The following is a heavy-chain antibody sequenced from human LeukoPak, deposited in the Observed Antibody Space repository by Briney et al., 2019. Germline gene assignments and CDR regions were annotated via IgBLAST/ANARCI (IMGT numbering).Heavy chain of an antibody. CDR1: NGSISSNTYY. J-gene: IGHJ4*02. V-gene: IGHV4-39*01. CDR2: IYYTGST. D-gene: IGHD3-16*02. CDR3: ARGSAPRYDYVWGSYRTAFDY. Sequence: PSETLSLTCIVSNGSISSNTYYWGWIRQPPGQGLEWIGTIYYTGSTYNNPSLKSRVTISGDTSKNQFSLKLSSVTAADTAVYYCARGSAPRYDYVWGSYRTAFDYWGQGTLVTVSS.